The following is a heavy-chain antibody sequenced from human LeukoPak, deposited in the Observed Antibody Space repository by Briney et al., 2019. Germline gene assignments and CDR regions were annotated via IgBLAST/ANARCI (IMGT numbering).Heavy chain of an antibody. CDR1: GFTFNNYW. CDR3: MRASTSSSSDKSVGY. J-gene: IGHJ4*02. V-gene: IGHV3-7*01. CDR2: INQDGSEK. D-gene: IGHD6-6*01. Sequence: QPGGSLRLSCAASGFTFNNYWMSWVRQAPGKGLEWAANINQDGSEKYYVDSVKGRFIISRDNAKNSLDLQMNSLRVEDTAVYYCMRASTSSSSDKSVGYWGQGTLVTVSS.